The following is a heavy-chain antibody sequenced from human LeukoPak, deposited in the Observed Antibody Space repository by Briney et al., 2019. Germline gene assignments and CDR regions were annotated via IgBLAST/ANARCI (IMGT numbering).Heavy chain of an antibody. D-gene: IGHD5-18*01. CDR1: GGSISSYY. J-gene: IGHJ4*02. V-gene: IGHV4-59*01. CDR2: IHHSGST. Sequence: SETLSLTCTVSGGSISSYYWSWVRQPPGKGLEWIGEIHHSGSTNYNPSLKSRVTISVDTSNNQFSLKLSSVTAADTAVYYCARGSRGYSYGWGQGTLVTVSS. CDR3: ARGSRGYSYG.